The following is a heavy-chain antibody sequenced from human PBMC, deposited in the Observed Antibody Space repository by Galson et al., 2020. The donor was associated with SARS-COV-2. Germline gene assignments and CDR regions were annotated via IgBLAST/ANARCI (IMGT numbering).Heavy chain of an antibody. CDR3: ARLHYGEYAPEAFDI. CDR2: ISHSGGT. V-gene: IGHV4-30-2*01. CDR1: GTSISSGSYS. D-gene: IGHD4-17*01. J-gene: IGHJ3*02. Sequence: SEPLSLTCAVPGTSISSGSYSWNWIRQPPGKGLEWIGYISHSGGTYYNPSLKSRVTISGDRSKNQFSLRLSSVTAADTAVYYCARLHYGEYAPEAFDIWGPGTRVTVAS.